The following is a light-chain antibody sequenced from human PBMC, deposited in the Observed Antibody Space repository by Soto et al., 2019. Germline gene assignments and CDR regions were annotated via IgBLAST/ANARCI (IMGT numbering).Light chain of an antibody. CDR2: GAS. CDR1: HSVNSDY. Sequence: EILLTHSPGTLSLSPGERATLSCSASHSVNSDYLGWFQQKPGQAPRLLIYGASTTATGIPDRFSGSGSGTDFTLTISRLEPEDFAVYYCHHYGGSPITFGQGTRLEI. CDR3: HHYGGSPIT. J-gene: IGKJ5*01. V-gene: IGKV3-20*01.